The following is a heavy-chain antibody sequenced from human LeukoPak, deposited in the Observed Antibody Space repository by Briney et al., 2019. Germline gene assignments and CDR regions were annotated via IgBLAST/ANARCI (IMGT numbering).Heavy chain of an antibody. J-gene: IGHJ5*02. Sequence: GGTLRLSCAASGFTFSTYAMSWVRQAPGKGLEWVSAIGGSGGSTYYADSVKGRFTISRDNAKNSLYLQMNSLRAEDTAVYYARFRGELLRGNWFDPWGQGTLVTVSS. D-gene: IGHD1-26*01. CDR1: GFTFSTYA. CDR3: RFRGELLRGNWFDP. V-gene: IGHV3-23*01. CDR2: IGGSGGST.